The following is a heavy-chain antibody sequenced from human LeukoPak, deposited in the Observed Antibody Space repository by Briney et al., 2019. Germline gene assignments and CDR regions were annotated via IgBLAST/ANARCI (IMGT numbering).Heavy chain of an antibody. D-gene: IGHD2-8*01. J-gene: IGHJ4*02. CDR2: ISGSGGST. V-gene: IGHV3-23*01. CDR1: GFTFSGHW. Sequence: GGSLRLSCAASGFTFSGHWMSWVRQAPGKGLEWVSAISGSGGSTYYADSVKGRFTISRDNSKNTLYLQMNSLRAEDTAVYYCAKDGGYCTNGVCYTTGYFDYWGQGTLVTVSS. CDR3: AKDGGYCTNGVCYTTGYFDY.